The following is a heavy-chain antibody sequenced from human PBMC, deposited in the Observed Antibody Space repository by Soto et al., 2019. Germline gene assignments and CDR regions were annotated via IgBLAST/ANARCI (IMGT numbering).Heavy chain of an antibody. V-gene: IGHV3-23*01. Sequence: GGSLRLSCAASGFTFSSYAMSWVRQAPGKGLEWVSAISGSGGSTYYADSVKGRFTISRDNSKNTLYLQMNSLRAEDTAVYYCAKALAQYYDFWSGYPDDYWGQGTLVTVSS. CDR2: ISGSGGST. D-gene: IGHD3-3*01. CDR1: GFTFSSYA. CDR3: AKALAQYYDFWSGYPDDY. J-gene: IGHJ4*02.